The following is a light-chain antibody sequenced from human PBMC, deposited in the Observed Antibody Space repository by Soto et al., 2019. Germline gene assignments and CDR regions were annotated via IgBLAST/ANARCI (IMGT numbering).Light chain of an antibody. Sequence: EIVLTQSPATLSLSPGERATLSCRASQSVGSNLAWYQQKPGQAPMLLIYDASNRATGIPARFIGSGSGTDFTLTISSLEPEDFAVYYFQQRTNWPLTFGGGNKV. CDR1: QSVGSN. V-gene: IGKV3-11*01. J-gene: IGKJ4*01. CDR2: DAS. CDR3: QQRTNWPLT.